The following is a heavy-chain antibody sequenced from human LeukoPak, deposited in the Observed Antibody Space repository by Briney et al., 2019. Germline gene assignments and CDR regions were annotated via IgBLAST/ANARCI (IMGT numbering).Heavy chain of an antibody. J-gene: IGHJ4*02. V-gene: IGHV1-2*02. CDR3: ARHPNLDY. CDR2: INPNSGST. Sequence: ASVTVSCKASGYTFTDYYMHWVRQAPGQGLEWMGWINPNSGSTSYAQKFQDRVTLTRGTSISTAYMELSRLRSDDTAVYYCARHPNLDYWGQGTLVIVSS. CDR1: GYTFTDYY.